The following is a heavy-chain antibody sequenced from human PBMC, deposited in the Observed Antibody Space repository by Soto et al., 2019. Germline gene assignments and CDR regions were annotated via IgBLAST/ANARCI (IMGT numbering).Heavy chain of an antibody. CDR3: ATIEPYCGGDCHFDY. D-gene: IGHD2-21*02. Sequence: QVQLVQSGAEVKKPGSSVKVSCKASGGTFSSYAISWVRQAPGQGLEWMGGIIPIFGTANYAQKFQGGVTITADESTSTAYMELSSLRSEDTAVYYCATIEPYCGGDCHFDYWGQGTLVTVSS. V-gene: IGHV1-69*01. J-gene: IGHJ4*02. CDR1: GGTFSSYA. CDR2: IIPIFGTA.